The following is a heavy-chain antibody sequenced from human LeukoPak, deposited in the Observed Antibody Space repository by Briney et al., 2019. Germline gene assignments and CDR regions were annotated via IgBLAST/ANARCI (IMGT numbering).Heavy chain of an antibody. V-gene: IGHV3-66*01. Sequence: GGSLRLSCAASGFTVSSNYMTWDRQAPGKGLEWVSVIYGGGSTYYADSVNGRFTISRDSSKNTLFLLMNSLRGDDTAVYYCALIPGSGYWGQGTLVTVSS. D-gene: IGHD2-15*01. J-gene: IGHJ4*02. CDR1: GFTVSSNY. CDR3: ALIPGSGY. CDR2: IYGGGST.